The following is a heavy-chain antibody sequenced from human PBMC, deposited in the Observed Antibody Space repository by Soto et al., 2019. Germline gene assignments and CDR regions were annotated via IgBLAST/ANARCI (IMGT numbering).Heavy chain of an antibody. CDR3: ARGIRYGDYSRSSDP. Sequence: QVQLVQSGAEVKKPGASVKVSCKASGYIFTNYDINWVRQATGQGLEYLGWINPNSGNTGYVQKLKGRVTMTRNTSINTAYVELNSRISEHTAGYYWARGIRYGDYSRSSDPWGEGTPVTVSS. J-gene: IGHJ5*02. CDR1: GYIFTNYD. V-gene: IGHV1-8*01. CDR2: INPNSGNT. D-gene: IGHD4-17*01.